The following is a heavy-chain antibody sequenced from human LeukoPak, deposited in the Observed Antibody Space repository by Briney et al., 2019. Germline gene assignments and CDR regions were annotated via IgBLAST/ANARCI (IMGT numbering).Heavy chain of an antibody. CDR3: AGAQKLPQYYFDY. CDR2: IYYSGST. J-gene: IGHJ4*02. CDR1: GGSISSYY. Sequence: PSETLSLTCTVSGGSISSYYWSWIRQPPGKGLEWIGYIYYSGSTNYNPSLKSRVTISVDTSKNQFSLKLSSVTAADTAVYYCAGAQKLPQYYFDYWGPGTLVTVSS. V-gene: IGHV4-59*01. D-gene: IGHD2-15*01.